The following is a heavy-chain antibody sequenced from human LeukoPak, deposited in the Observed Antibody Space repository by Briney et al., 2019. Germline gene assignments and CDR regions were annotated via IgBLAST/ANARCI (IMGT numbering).Heavy chain of an antibody. CDR2: IKSKTDGGTT. D-gene: IGHD3-22*01. J-gene: IGHJ3*02. CDR3: AKDRGYHYDSSGYYRMDAFDI. Sequence: PGGSLRLSCIASGFTFSHAWMSWVRQAPGKGLEWVGRIKSKTDGGTTDYAAPVKGKFTISRDDSKSTLYLQMNSLRAEDTAVYYCAKDRGYHYDSSGYYRMDAFDIWGQGTMVTVSS. V-gene: IGHV3-15*01. CDR1: GFTFSHAW.